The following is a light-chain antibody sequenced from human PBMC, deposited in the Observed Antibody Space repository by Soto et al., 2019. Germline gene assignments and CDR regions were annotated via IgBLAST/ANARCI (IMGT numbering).Light chain of an antibody. CDR2: SNN. V-gene: IGLV1-44*01. CDR3: AAWDDSRNGYV. J-gene: IGLJ1*01. Sequence: QSVLTQPPSAPGTPGQRVTISCSGSSSNIGSNTVNWYQQLPGTAPKLLIYSNNQRPSGVPGRFSGSKSGTSASLAISGLQSEDEADYYCAAWDDSRNGYVFGTGTKLTVL. CDR1: SSNIGSNT.